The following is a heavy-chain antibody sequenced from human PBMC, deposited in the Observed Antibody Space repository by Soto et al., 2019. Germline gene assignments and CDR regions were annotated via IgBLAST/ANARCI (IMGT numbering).Heavy chain of an antibody. Sequence: EVQLLESGGGLVQPEGSLRLSCAASGFTFTSDAMGWVRQAPGKGLEWVSVISSGGSTYYADSVRGRFTISRDNSTDTLSLQMNTLRAEDTAVYYCAKRRGAGVHFDYWGQGALVTVSS. D-gene: IGHD2-15*01. V-gene: IGHV3-23*01. CDR2: ISSGGST. CDR1: GFTFTSDA. J-gene: IGHJ4*02. CDR3: AKRRGAGVHFDY.